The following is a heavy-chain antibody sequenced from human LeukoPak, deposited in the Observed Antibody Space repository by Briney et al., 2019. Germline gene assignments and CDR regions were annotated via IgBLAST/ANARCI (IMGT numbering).Heavy chain of an antibody. J-gene: IGHJ4*02. V-gene: IGHV1-18*01. Sequence: ASVKVSCKASGYSFNRYGISWVRQAPGQGLEWMGWISGYNGNTTQAQKFQGRVSMTTDTSTSTAYMELRSLRSDDTAVYYCARDYGYGVTVMISDDYWGQGTLVTVSS. CDR2: ISGYNGNT. D-gene: IGHD5-18*01. CDR1: GYSFNRYG. CDR3: ARDYGYGVTVMISDDY.